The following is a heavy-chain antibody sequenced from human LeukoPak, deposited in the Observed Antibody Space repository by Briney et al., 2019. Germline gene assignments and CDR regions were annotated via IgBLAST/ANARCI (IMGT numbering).Heavy chain of an antibody. J-gene: IGHJ4*02. CDR2: IYYSGST. CDR1: GGFIGSGGYY. V-gene: IGHV4-31*03. D-gene: IGHD3-10*01. Sequence: PSQTLSLTCTVSGGFIGSGGYYWTWIRQPSGKGLECIGYIYYSGSTYYNPSLKSRISMSLDTSKNQFSLKLSSVTAADTAMYYCARGPAGSYFHVPDYWGQGTLVTVSS. CDR3: ARGPAGSYFHVPDY.